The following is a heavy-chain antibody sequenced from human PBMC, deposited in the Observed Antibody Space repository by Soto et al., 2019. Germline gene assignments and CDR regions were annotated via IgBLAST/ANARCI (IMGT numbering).Heavy chain of an antibody. V-gene: IGHV4-4*02. CDR2: IYHSGST. J-gene: IGHJ5*02. CDR3: ARSYMVRGVANWFDP. D-gene: IGHD3-10*01. Sequence: QVQLQESGPGLVKPSGTLSLTCAVSGGSISSSNWWSWVRQPPGKGLEWIGEIYHSGSTNYNPSLKSRVTITVDTSKNQFSLKVSSVTAADTAVYYCARSYMVRGVANWFDPWGQGTLVTVSS. CDR1: GGSISSSNW.